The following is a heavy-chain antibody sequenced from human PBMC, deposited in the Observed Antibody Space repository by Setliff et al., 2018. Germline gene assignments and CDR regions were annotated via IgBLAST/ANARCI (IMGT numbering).Heavy chain of an antibody. D-gene: IGHD1-7*01. CDR3: AREGHNWNYVLPYFDY. CDR2: IKQDGSEK. V-gene: IGHV3-7*01. Sequence: PGESLKISCAASGFTFSNSWMSWVRQAPGKGLEWVANIKQDGSEKYFVGSVKGRFTISRDNAKNSLYLQMNSLRAEDTAVYYCAREGHNWNYVLPYFDYWGQGTLVTVSS. J-gene: IGHJ4*02. CDR1: GFTFSNSW.